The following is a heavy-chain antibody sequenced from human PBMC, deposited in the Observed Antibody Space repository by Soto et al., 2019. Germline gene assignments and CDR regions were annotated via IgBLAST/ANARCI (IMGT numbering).Heavy chain of an antibody. D-gene: IGHD2-15*01. CDR3: ARDHCSGGSCYYSDY. CDR2: IYYSGST. J-gene: IGHJ4*02. Sequence: PSDTLSLTCTVSGGSVSSGSYYWSWIRQPQGKGLEWIGYIYYSGSTNYNPSLKSRVTISVDTSKNQFSLKLSSVTAADTAVYYCARDHCSGGSCYYSDYWRQGTLVTVSS. V-gene: IGHV4-61*01. CDR1: GGSVSSGSYY.